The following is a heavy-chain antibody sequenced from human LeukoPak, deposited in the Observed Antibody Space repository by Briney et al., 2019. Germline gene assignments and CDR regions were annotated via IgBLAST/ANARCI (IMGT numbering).Heavy chain of an antibody. CDR2: IYTSGST. J-gene: IGHJ4*02. CDR3: ARVPTTRGSYFGY. D-gene: IGHD2-2*01. CDR1: GGSISSGSYY. V-gene: IGHV4-61*02. Sequence: SETLSLTCTVSGGSISSGSYYWSWIRQPAGKGLEWIGRIYTSGSTNYNPSLKSRVTISVDTSKNQFSLKLSSVTAADTAVYYCARVPTTRGSYFGYWGQGTLVTVSS.